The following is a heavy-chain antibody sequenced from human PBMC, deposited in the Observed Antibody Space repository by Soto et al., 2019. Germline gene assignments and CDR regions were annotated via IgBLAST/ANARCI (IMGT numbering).Heavy chain of an antibody. CDR2: ISSSSSTI. J-gene: IGHJ4*01. CDR3: ARDIMDYYGSANPDY. V-gene: IGHV3-48*01. Sequence: GGSLRLSCAASGFTFSSYSMNWVRQAPGKGLERVSYISSSSSTIYYADPVKGRFTISRDNAKNSLYLQMNSLRAEDTAVYYSARDIMDYYGSANPDYWGHATLVTVSS. CDR1: GFTFSSYS. D-gene: IGHD3-10*01.